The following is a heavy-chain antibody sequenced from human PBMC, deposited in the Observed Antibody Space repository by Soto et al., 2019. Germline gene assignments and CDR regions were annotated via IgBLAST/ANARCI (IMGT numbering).Heavy chain of an antibody. CDR3: AKDWYYYDRSGYFDY. Sequence: GGSLRLSCAASGFTFSSYAMSWVRQAPGKGLEWVSAISGSGGSTYYADSVKGRFTISRDNSKNTLYLQMNSLRAEDTAVYYCAKDWYYYDRSGYFDYWGQGTLVTVSS. D-gene: IGHD3-22*01. V-gene: IGHV3-23*01. J-gene: IGHJ4*02. CDR1: GFTFSSYA. CDR2: ISGSGGST.